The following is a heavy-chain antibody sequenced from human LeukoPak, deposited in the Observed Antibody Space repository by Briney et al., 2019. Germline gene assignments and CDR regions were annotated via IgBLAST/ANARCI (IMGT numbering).Heavy chain of an antibody. CDR3: ARYCPSSCNAGDTFDI. J-gene: IGHJ3*02. V-gene: IGHV1-2*02. CDR2: LNPNNGGT. D-gene: IGHD2-2*01. CDR1: GYTFTGHY. Sequence: ASVKVSCKASGYTFTGHYLHWVRQAPGQGLEWMGWLNPNNGGTKYAQKFQGRVTMTRDTSITTAYMELSSLRSDDTAVYYCARYCPSSCNAGDTFDIWGQGTVVTVFS.